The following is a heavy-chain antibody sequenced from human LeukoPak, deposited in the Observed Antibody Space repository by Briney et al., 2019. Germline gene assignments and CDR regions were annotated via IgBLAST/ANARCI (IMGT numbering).Heavy chain of an antibody. CDR1: GFTFSNYG. Sequence: PAGGSLRLSCAASGFTFSNYGMHWVRQAPGKGLDWVAFIRYDGTNKYYADSVQGRFTISRDNSKNTLYLQMNSLRAEDTAVYHCARHSGTYPDWGQGTLVTVSS. CDR3: ARHSGTYPD. CDR2: IRYDGTNK. J-gene: IGHJ4*02. V-gene: IGHV3-30*02. D-gene: IGHD1-26*01.